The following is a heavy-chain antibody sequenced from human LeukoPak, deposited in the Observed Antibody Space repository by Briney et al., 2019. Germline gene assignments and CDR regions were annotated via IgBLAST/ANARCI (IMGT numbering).Heavy chain of an antibody. Sequence: SETLSLTCAVYGGSFSGYYWSWIRQPPGKGLEWIGEINHSGSTNYNPSLKSRVTISVDTSKNQFSLKPSSVTAADTAVYYCARATNPTYYYDSSGYYFFDYWGQGTLVTASS. CDR3: ARATNPTYYYDSSGYYFFDY. CDR2: INHSGST. V-gene: IGHV4-34*01. J-gene: IGHJ4*02. D-gene: IGHD3-22*01. CDR1: GGSFSGYY.